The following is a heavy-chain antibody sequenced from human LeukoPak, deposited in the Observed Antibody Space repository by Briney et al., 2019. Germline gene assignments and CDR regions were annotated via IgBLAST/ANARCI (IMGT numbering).Heavy chain of an antibody. CDR1: GFTFSDYH. J-gene: IGHJ4*02. CDR3: ARPQYYYDSSGPPAY. D-gene: IGHD3-22*01. CDR2: ISSSSSYT. Sequence: GGSLRLSCAASGFTFSDYHMSWIRQAPGKGLEWVSYISSSSSYTNYADSVKGRFTISRDNAKNSLYLQMNSLRAEDTAVYYCARPQYYYDSSGPPAYWGQGTLVTVSS. V-gene: IGHV3-11*03.